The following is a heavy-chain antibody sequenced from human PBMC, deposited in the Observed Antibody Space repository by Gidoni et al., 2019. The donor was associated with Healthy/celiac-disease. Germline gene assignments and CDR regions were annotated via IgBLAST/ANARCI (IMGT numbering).Heavy chain of an antibody. Sequence: QVQLQQWGAGLSKPSETLSPTSAVSGGSFSGYYWSWIRQPPGKGLEWIGEINHSGSTNYNPSLKSRVTISVDTSKNQFSLKLSSVTAADTAVYYCARGRGLRYFDWLSPPNGMDVWGQGTTVTVSS. D-gene: IGHD3-9*01. CDR3: ARGRGLRYFDWLSPPNGMDV. J-gene: IGHJ6*02. CDR1: GGSFSGYY. CDR2: INHSGST. V-gene: IGHV4-34*01.